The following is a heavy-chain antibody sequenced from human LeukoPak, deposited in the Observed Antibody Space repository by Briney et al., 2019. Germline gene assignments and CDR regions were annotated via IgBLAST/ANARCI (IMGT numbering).Heavy chain of an antibody. CDR2: IRSKANSYAT. V-gene: IGHV3-73*01. CDR1: GFTFSGSA. D-gene: IGHD3-3*02. Sequence: GGSLRPSCAASGFTFSGSAMHWVRQASGKGLEWVGRIRSKANSYATAYAASVKGRFTISRDDSKNTAYLQMNSLKTEDTAVYYCTPLGIQSDYFDYWGQGTLVTVSS. CDR3: TPLGIQSDYFDY. J-gene: IGHJ4*02.